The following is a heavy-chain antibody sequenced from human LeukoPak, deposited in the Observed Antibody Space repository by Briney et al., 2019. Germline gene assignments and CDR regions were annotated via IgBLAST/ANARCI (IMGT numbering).Heavy chain of an antibody. D-gene: IGHD6-13*01. V-gene: IGHV3-30*02. CDR3: ARDVSKQLAPYYFDH. Sequence: TGGSLRLSCAASGFNFSSYGMHWVRQAPGKGLEWVAFIRYDGSNKYYADSVKGRFTISRDNSKNTLYLQMNSLRAEDTAVYYCARDVSKQLAPYYFDHWGQGTLVTVSS. CDR1: GFNFSSYG. CDR2: IRYDGSNK. J-gene: IGHJ4*02.